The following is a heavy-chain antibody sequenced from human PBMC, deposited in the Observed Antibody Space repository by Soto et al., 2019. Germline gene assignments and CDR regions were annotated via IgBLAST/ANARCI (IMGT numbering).Heavy chain of an antibody. CDR1: GFTFSSYG. Sequence: PGGSLRLSCAASGFTFSSYGMHWVRQAPGKGLEWVAVIWYDGSNKYYADSVKGRFTISRDNSKNTLYLQMNSLRAEDTAVYYCARFMSGLNSGFDPWGQGTLVTVSS. CDR3: ARFMSGLNSGFDP. D-gene: IGHD3-16*01. CDR2: IWYDGSNK. V-gene: IGHV3-33*01. J-gene: IGHJ5*02.